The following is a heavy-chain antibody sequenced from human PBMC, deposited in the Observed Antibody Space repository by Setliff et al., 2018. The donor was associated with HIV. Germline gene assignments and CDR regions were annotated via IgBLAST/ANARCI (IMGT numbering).Heavy chain of an antibody. CDR2: IIPIFKSA. CDR1: GDTFNNYG. Sequence: ASVKVSCKVSGDTFNNYGLNWVRQAPGQGLEWMGGIIPIFKSADYAQKFQGRVTITTDESTSTAYMELSSLRFEDTAVYYCARAKATRQARPTNCFDPWGQGTLVTVSS. J-gene: IGHJ5*02. CDR3: ARAKATRQARPTNCFDP. D-gene: IGHD1-1*01. V-gene: IGHV1-69*05.